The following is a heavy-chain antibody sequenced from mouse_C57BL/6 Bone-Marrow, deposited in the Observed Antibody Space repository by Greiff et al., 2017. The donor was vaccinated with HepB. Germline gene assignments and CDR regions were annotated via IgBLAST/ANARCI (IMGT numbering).Heavy chain of an antibody. V-gene: IGHV1-81*01. CDR2: IYPRSGNT. CDR1: GYTFTSYG. Sequence: VQLQQSGAELARPGASVKLSCKASGYTFTSYGISWVKQSTGQGLEWIGEIYPRSGNTYYNEKFKGKATLTADKSSSTAYMELRSLTSEDSAVYFCARRELGPLFDYWGQGTTLTVSS. J-gene: IGHJ2*01. D-gene: IGHD4-1*01. CDR3: ARRELGPLFDY.